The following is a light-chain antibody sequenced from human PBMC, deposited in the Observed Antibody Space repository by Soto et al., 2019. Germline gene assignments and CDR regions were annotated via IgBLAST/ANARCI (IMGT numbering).Light chain of an antibody. CDR1: SSNIGSNT. V-gene: IGLV1-44*01. Sequence: QAVLTHPPSASGTPGHRVTISCSGSSSNIGSNTVNWYQQLPGTAPKLLIYSNNQRPSGVPDRFSGSKSGTSASLAISGLQSEDEADYYCAAWDDSLNGLYVFGTGTKVTVL. CDR2: SNN. J-gene: IGLJ1*01. CDR3: AAWDDSLNGLYV.